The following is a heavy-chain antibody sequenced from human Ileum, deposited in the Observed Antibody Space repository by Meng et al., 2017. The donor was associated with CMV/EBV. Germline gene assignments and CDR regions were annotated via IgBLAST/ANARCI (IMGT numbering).Heavy chain of an antibody. CDR1: GFTFSHYN. V-gene: IGHV3-21*01. D-gene: IGHD2-21*02. J-gene: IGHJ4*02. CDR2: TTPTGSYI. CDR3: AGGDGWHFDS. Sequence: GESLKISCVASGFTFSHYNMNWVRQAPGKGLEWVASTTPTGSYIYYADSVKGRFTVSRDNAKNSVFLQMNSLRAEDTAVYYCAGGDGWHFDSWGQGTLVTVSS.